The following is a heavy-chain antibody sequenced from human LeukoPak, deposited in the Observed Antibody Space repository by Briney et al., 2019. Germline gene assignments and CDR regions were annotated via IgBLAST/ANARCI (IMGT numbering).Heavy chain of an antibody. V-gene: IGHV3-74*03. J-gene: IGHJ4*02. CDR3: GRPGSSSWYAVDY. Sequence: EGSLRLSCAGSGFTLSNHWMHWVRQAPGKGLVWVSRIDSDGSTATYADAVKGRFTISRDNAKNTLYLQMDSLRVEDTAVYYCGRPGSSSWYAVDYWGQGTLVTVSS. D-gene: IGHD6-13*01. CDR2: IDSDGSTA. CDR1: GFTLSNHW.